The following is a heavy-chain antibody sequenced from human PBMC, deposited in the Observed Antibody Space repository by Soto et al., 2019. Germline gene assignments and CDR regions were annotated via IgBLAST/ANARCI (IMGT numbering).Heavy chain of an antibody. CDR1: GFTFSSYG. CDR3: AEDQIFGVDAAENSYYYGMDV. CDR2: ISYDGSNK. V-gene: IGHV3-30*18. J-gene: IGHJ6*02. Sequence: PGGSLRLSCAASGFTFSSYGMHWVRQAPGKGLEWVAVISYDGSNKYYADSVKGRFTISRDNSKNTLYLQMNSLRAEDTAVYYCAEDQIFGVDAAENSYYYGMDVWGQGTTVTVSS. D-gene: IGHD3-3*01.